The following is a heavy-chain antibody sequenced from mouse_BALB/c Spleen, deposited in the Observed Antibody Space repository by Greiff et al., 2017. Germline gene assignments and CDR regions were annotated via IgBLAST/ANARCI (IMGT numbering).Heavy chain of an antibody. CDR3: AATATYAGFDY. J-gene: IGHJ2*01. CDR2: ISTYYGDA. V-gene: IGHV1S137*01. CDR1: GYTFTDYA. Sequence: QVQLQQSGAELVRPGVSLKLSCTGSGYTFTDYAMPWVQQSHAKSLEWIGVISTYYGDASYNQKFKGKATMTVDNSSSTVYMELARLTSEDSAIYYCAATATYAGFDYWGQGTTLTVSA. D-gene: IGHD1-2*01.